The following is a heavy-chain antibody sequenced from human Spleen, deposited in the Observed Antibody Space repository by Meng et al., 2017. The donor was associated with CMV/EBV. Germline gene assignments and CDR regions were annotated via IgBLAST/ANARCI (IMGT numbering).Heavy chain of an antibody. CDR2: ISVYTDNT. Sequence: GYTFIGYYIHWVRQAPGQGLERMGWISVYTDNTSSAQKYQGRLTMTTDTSTSTAYMEVRSLRSDDTAVYYCARDSPSLYSSSPGIDFWGQGTLVTVSS. CDR1: GYTFIGYY. D-gene: IGHD6-6*01. V-gene: IGHV1-18*04. J-gene: IGHJ4*02. CDR3: ARDSPSLYSSSPGIDF.